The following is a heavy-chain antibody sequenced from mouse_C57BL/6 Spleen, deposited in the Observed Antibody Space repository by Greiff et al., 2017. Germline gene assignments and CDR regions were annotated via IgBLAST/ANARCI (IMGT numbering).Heavy chain of an antibody. J-gene: IGHJ2*01. CDR2: INPSTGGT. CDR3: AKRDYGSSLYFDY. CDR1: GYSFTGYY. V-gene: IGHV1-42*01. Sequence: VQLQQSGPELVKPGASVKISCKASGYSFTGYYMNWVKQSPEKSLEWIGEINPSTGGTTYNQKFKATATLSVDKSASTAYMQLKSLTSEDSAVYYCAKRDYGSSLYFDYWGQGTTLTVSS. D-gene: IGHD1-1*01.